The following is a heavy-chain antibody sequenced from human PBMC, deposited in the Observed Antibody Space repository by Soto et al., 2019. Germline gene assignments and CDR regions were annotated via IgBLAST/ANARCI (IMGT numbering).Heavy chain of an antibody. V-gene: IGHV4-59*01. Sequence: SETLSLTCTVSGGSISSYYWSWIRQPPGKGLEWIGYIYYSGSTNYNPSLKSRVTISVDTSKNQFSLKLSSVTAADTAVYYCARTELSILCGMVVWGQGTTVTVSS. CDR2: IYYSGST. CDR1: GGSISSYY. J-gene: IGHJ6*02. CDR3: ARTELSILCGMVV. D-gene: IGHD2-21*01.